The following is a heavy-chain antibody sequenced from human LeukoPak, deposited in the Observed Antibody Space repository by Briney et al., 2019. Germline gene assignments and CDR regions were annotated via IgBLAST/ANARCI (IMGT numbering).Heavy chain of an antibody. CDR1: GGSISSTSYY. Sequence: SETLSLTCVVSGGSISSTSYYWGWIRQPPGKGLEWIGSIYYSGSTYYNPSLKSRVTISVDTSKNQFSLKLSSVTAADTAVYYCARDLSSGWSYYYYYYMDVWGKGTTVTVSS. J-gene: IGHJ6*03. CDR2: IYYSGST. D-gene: IGHD6-19*01. CDR3: ARDLSSGWSYYYYYYMDV. V-gene: IGHV4-39*07.